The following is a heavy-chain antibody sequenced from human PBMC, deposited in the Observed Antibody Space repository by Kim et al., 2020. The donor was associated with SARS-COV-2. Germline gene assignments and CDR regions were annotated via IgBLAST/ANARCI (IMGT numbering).Heavy chain of an antibody. D-gene: IGHD5-18*01. CDR2: INPSGGST. J-gene: IGHJ4*02. CDR3: SVRGDEDTAMGYWWDY. V-gene: IGHV1-46*01. CDR1: GYTFTSYY. Sequence: ASVKVSCKASGYTFTSYYMHWVRQAPGQGLEWMGIINPSGGSTSYAQKFQGRVTMTRDTSTSTVYMELSSLRSEDTAVYYCSVRGDEDTAMGYWWDYWGQGTLVTVSS.